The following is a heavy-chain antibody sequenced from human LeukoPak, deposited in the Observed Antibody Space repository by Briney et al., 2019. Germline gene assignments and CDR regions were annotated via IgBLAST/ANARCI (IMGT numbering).Heavy chain of an antibody. CDR2: IYYSGST. CDR1: GGSISSYY. D-gene: IGHD3-22*01. J-gene: IGHJ4*02. V-gene: IGHV4-59*06. CDR3: ARTHYYESSGYYGFEY. Sequence: KASETLSLTCTVSGGSISSYYWSWIRQHPGKGLEWIGYIYYSGSTYYNPSLKSRVTISVDTSKNQFSLKLSSVTAADTAVYYCARTHYYESSGYYGFEYWGQGTLVTVSS.